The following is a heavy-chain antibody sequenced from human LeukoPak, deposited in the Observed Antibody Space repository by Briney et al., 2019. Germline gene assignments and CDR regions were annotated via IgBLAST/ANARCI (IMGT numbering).Heavy chain of an antibody. CDR3: ARAGDVTDYFDY. J-gene: IGHJ4*02. D-gene: IGHD2-21*01. CDR1: GGTFSSYA. V-gene: IGHV1-69*04. CDR2: IIPILGIA. Sequence: GASVKVSCKASGGTFSSYAISWVRQAPGQGLEWVGRIIPILGIANYAQKFQGRVTITADKSTSTAYMELSSLRSEDTAVYYCARAGDVTDYFDYWGQGTLVTVSS.